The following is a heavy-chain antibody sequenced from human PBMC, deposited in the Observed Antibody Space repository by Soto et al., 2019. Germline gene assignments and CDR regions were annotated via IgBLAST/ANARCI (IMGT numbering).Heavy chain of an antibody. CDR2: SRDKAKSYTT. CDR1: GFTFSDHY. V-gene: IGHV3-72*01. D-gene: IGHD4-4*01. Sequence: EVQLVESGGGLVQPGGSLRLSCAASGFTFSDHYMDWVRQAPGKGLEWVGRSRDKAKSYTTEHAASVKGRFTISRDDSKNSLFLQMSSLKTEDTAVYYCARAGFNNYHEFDYWGQGTLVTVSS. J-gene: IGHJ4*02. CDR3: ARAGFNNYHEFDY.